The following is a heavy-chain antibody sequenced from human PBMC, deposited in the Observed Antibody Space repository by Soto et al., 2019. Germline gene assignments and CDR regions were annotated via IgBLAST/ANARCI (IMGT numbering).Heavy chain of an antibody. J-gene: IGHJ6*02. CDR3: ARVTMVNRDSDHFGVDV. CDR2: ISHRGTT. V-gene: IGHV4-38-2*02. CDR1: GFPISSTYS. Sequence: KPSETLSLTCLVSGFPISSTYSWGWIRQPPGKGLAWIGSISHRGTTSDSPSLTSRVTISVDTSKNQVSLKLTSVTAADTAVYFCARVTMVNRDSDHFGVDVWGHGTTVTDSS. D-gene: IGHD4-17*01.